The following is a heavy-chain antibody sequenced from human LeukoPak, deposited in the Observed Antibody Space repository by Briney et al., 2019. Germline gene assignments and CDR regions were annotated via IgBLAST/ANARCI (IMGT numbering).Heavy chain of an antibody. CDR2: IKQDGSEK. CDR1: GFTFSSYW. D-gene: IGHD6-19*01. Sequence: GGSLRLSCAASGFTFSSYWMSWVRQAPGKGLEWVANIKQDGSEKYYVDSVKGRFTISRDNAENSLYLQMNSLRAEDTAVHYCAGSVAATNWFDPWGQGTLVTVSS. J-gene: IGHJ5*02. CDR3: AGSVAATNWFDP. V-gene: IGHV3-7*03.